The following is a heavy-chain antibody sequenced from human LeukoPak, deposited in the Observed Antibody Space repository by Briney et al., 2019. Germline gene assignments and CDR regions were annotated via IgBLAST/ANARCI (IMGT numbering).Heavy chain of an antibody. D-gene: IGHD1-1*01. CDR1: GYTFTGYY. CDR2: INPNSGGT. CDR3: ARGGAGTTYYYYYYYMDV. J-gene: IGHJ6*03. Sequence: ASVKVSCKASGYTFTGYYMHWVRQAPGQGLEWMGWINPNSGGTNYAQKFQGRVTMTRDTSISTAYMELSRLRSDDTAVYYCARGGAGTTYYYYYYYMDVWGKGTTVTVSS. V-gene: IGHV1-2*02.